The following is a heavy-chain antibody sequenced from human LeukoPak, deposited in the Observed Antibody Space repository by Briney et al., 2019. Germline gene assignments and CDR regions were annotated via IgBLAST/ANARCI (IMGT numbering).Heavy chain of an antibody. V-gene: IGHV4-38-2*02. Sequence: SETLSLTCTVSGYSISSGYYWGWIRQPPGKGLEWIGSIYHSGSTYYNPSLKSRVTISVDTSKNQFSLKLSSVTAADTAVYYCARDTAMGQFDYWGQGTLVTVSS. CDR1: GYSISSGYY. CDR2: IYHSGST. J-gene: IGHJ4*02. CDR3: ARDTAMGQFDY. D-gene: IGHD5-18*01.